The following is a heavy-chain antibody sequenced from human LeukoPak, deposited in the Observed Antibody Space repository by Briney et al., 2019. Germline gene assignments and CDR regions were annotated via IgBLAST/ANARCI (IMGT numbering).Heavy chain of an antibody. Sequence: GGSLRLSCAASGFTFSSYGMHWVRQAPGKGLEWVAVITYDGSKEHYADSVKGRFTISRDNSKNTLYLQMNSLRAEDTALYYCAKDWVVAATWGSYLDCWGQGTLVTVSS. CDR1: GFTFSSYG. D-gene: IGHD2-15*01. V-gene: IGHV3-30*18. J-gene: IGHJ4*02. CDR3: AKDWVVAATWGSYLDC. CDR2: ITYDGSKE.